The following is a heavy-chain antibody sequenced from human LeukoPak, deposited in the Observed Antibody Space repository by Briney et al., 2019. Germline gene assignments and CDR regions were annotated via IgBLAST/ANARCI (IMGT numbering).Heavy chain of an antibody. CDR1: GLTFSSYS. CDR2: ISSSSSYI. CDR3: MREEPTDSTPDGMDV. Sequence: GGSLRLSCAASGLTFSSYSMDCGRQAPGKGLEWVSSISSSSSYIYYADSVKGRFTISRDNAKNSLYLQMNSLRAEDTAVYYNMREEPTDSTPDGMDVWGQGTTVTVSS. V-gene: IGHV3-21*01. D-gene: IGHD2-15*01. J-gene: IGHJ6*02.